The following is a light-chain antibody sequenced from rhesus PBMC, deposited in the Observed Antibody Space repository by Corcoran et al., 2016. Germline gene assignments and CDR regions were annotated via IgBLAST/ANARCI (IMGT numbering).Light chain of an antibody. CDR3: SSYGRNSNYI. CDR1: SSDIGANNR. V-gene: IGLV2-13*03. J-gene: IGLJ1*01. Sequence: QAAPTQSPPVSGSPGQSVTISCTGTSSDIGANNRVSWYQQYPGKAPRLMIYDVSNRPSGVYDRFSGSKSGNTASLTIAGLQAEDEADYYCSSYGRNSNYIFGSGTRLTVL. CDR2: DVS.